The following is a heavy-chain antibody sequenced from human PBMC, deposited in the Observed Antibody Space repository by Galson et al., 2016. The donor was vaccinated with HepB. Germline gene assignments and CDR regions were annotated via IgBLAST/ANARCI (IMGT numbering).Heavy chain of an antibody. Sequence: RLSCAASEFIVRNNYMSWVRQAPGKGLEWVSVIFSGDRTWYEDSARGRFTISRDNSRTTVYLQMNSLRAEDTATFYCAKGALPYCTCVTCYPFDLWGQGTLVTVSS. J-gene: IGHJ4*02. D-gene: IGHD2-8*02. CDR3: AKGALPYCTCVTCYPFDL. CDR2: IFSGDRT. CDR1: EFIVRNNY. V-gene: IGHV3-53*01.